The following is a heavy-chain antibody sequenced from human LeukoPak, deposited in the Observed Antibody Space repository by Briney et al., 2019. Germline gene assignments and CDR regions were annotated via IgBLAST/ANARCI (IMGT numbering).Heavy chain of an antibody. CDR2: TYSSGNS. CDR1: GDSITTNSYW. V-gene: IGHV4-39*01. D-gene: IGHD3-16*01. J-gene: IGHJ5*02. CDR3: ARRGIWDLQIGNWFDP. Sequence: SSETLSLTRSLSGDSITTNSYWWGWIRQSPGKGLEWIGSTYSSGNSYYNPSLKSRAAISPDTSKTQYSLRLTSVTAADTAVYYCARRGIWDLQIGNWFDPWGQGILVTVSS.